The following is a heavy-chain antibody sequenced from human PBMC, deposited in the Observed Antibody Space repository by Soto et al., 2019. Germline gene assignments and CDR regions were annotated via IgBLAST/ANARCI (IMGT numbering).Heavy chain of an antibody. CDR3: AKDFTMVRGVTYYYYYGMDV. V-gene: IGHV3-23*01. CDR1: GFTFSSYA. J-gene: IGHJ6*02. D-gene: IGHD3-10*01. Sequence: SLRLSCAASGFTFSSYAMSWVRQAPGKGLEWVSAISGSGGSTYYADSVKGRFTISRDNSKNTLYLQMNSLRAEDTAVYYCAKDFTMVRGVTYYYYYGMDVWGQGTTVTVSS. CDR2: ISGSGGST.